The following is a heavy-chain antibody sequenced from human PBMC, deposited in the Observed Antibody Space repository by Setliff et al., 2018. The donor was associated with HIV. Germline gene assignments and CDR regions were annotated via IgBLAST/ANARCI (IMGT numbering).Heavy chain of an antibody. CDR2: ISNSGSTI. CDR3: ARAQHFSFGLYGMDV. CDR1: GFTFSDYY. V-gene: IGHV3-11*04. Sequence: GGSLRLSCAASGFTFSDYYMSWIRQAPGKGLEWVSYISNSGSTIYYADSVKGRFTISRDNARNSLYLQMNSLRAEDTAVYYCARAQHFSFGLYGMDVWGQGTTVTVSS. D-gene: IGHD2-2*01. J-gene: IGHJ6*02.